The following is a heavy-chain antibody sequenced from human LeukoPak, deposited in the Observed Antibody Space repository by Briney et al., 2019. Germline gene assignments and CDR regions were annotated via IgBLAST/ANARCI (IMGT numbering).Heavy chain of an antibody. CDR2: ISAYNGNT. J-gene: IGHJ4*02. CDR1: GYTFTSYG. CDR3: ARDGPYYGSGFPLDY. V-gene: IGHV1-18*01. D-gene: IGHD3-10*01. Sequence: GASVKVSCKASGYTFTSYGISWVGQAPGQGLEWMGWISAYNGNTNYAQKLQGRVTMTTDTSTSTAYMELRSLRSDDTAVYYCARDGPYYGSGFPLDYWGQGTLVTVSS.